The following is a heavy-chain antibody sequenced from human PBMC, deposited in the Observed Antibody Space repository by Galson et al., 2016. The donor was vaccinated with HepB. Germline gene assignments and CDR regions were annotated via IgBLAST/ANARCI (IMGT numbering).Heavy chain of an antibody. CDR3: ARYSAY. J-gene: IGHJ4*02. V-gene: IGHV3-48*04. CDR1: GFNLNSYC. D-gene: IGHD2-21*01. CDR2: IADRSGTI. Sequence: SLRLSCAASGFNLNSYCINWFRQTPDKGLEWISYIADRSGTIYYADSVKGRFTVSRDNAETSLYLQMNNLRVEDTGVYYCARYSAYWGQGTLVTVSS.